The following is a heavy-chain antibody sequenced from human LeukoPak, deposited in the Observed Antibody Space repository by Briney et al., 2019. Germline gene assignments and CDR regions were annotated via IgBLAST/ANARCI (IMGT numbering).Heavy chain of an antibody. CDR2: IYHSGST. V-gene: IGHV4-30-2*01. Sequence: SETLSLTCAVSGGSISSGGYSWSWIRQPPGKGLEWIGYIYHSGSTYYNPSLKSRVTISVDRSKNQFSLKLSSVTAADTAVYYCARQTARSRYYYYYGMDVWGQGTTVTVSS. D-gene: IGHD2-21*02. CDR3: ARQTARSRYYYYYGMDV. CDR1: GGSISSGGYS. J-gene: IGHJ6*02.